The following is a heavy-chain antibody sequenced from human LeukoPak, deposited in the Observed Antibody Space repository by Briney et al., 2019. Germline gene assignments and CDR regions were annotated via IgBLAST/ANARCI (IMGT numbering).Heavy chain of an antibody. CDR2: IYYSGNT. J-gene: IGHJ3*02. V-gene: IGHV4-59*08. CDR3: ARXLRLKNPGXDAFDI. CDR1: GASINNYY. D-gene: IGHD2/OR15-2a*01. Sequence: ASETLSLTCSVSGASINNYYWNWIRQPPGKGLEWIGYIYYSGNTKYNPSLQSRVTMSIGTSKTQFSMKLDSVTAADTAVYYCARXLRLKNPGXDAFDIWGQGTVVTVSS.